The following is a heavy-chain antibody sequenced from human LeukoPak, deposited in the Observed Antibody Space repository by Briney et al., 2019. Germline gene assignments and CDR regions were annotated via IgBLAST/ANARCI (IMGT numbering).Heavy chain of an antibody. Sequence: ESSETLSLTCAVYGGSFSGYYWSWIRQPPGKGLEWIGEINHSGSTNYNPSLKSRVTISVDTSKNQFSLKLSSVTAADTAVYYCAGSDSIVGATTTVHFDYWGQGTLVTVSS. CDR3: AGSDSIVGATTTVHFDY. CDR1: GGSFSGYY. CDR2: INHSGST. D-gene: IGHD1-26*01. V-gene: IGHV4-34*01. J-gene: IGHJ4*02.